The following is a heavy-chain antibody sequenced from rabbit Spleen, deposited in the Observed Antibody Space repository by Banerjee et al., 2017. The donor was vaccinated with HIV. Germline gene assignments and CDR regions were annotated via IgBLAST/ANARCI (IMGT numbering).Heavy chain of an antibody. Sequence: QSLEESGGGLVKPGASLTLTCKASGFSFNSDYDMCWVRQAPGKGLEWIACSYAGSSGSSYSAIWAKGLFTISKTSSTTVTLQMTSLTDADTATYFCARDTGTSFSTYGMDLWGPGTLVTVS. CDR2: SYAGSSGSS. D-gene: IGHD7-1*01. V-gene: IGHV1S40*01. CDR1: GFSFNSDYD. J-gene: IGHJ6*01. CDR3: ARDTGTSFSTYGMDL.